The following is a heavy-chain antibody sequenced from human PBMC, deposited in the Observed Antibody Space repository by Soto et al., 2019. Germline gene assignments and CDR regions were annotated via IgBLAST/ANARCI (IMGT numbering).Heavy chain of an antibody. CDR3: ARLHDFWSGYWYGMDV. V-gene: IGHV4-39*01. CDR1: GGSISSSSYY. Sequence: QLQLQESGPGLVKPSETLSLTCTVSGGSISSSSYYWGWIRQPPGKGLEWIGSIYYSGSTYYNPSLKSRVTISVDTSKNQFSLELTSVTAADTAVYYCARLHDFWSGYWYGMDVWGQGTTGTVSS. J-gene: IGHJ6*02. D-gene: IGHD3-3*01. CDR2: IYYSGST.